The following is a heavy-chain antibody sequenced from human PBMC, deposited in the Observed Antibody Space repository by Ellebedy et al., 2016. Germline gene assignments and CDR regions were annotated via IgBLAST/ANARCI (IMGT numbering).Heavy chain of an antibody. Sequence: GESLKISXAASGFTFSSYGMHWVRQAPGKGLEWVAVVSFVGSDKYYADSLKGRFTISRDNSKNTLYLQMNSLRAEDTAVYYCAKAVDTAEVNVPGNYWGQGTLVTVSS. D-gene: IGHD5-18*01. CDR3: AKAVDTAEVNVPGNY. J-gene: IGHJ4*02. CDR1: GFTFSSYG. CDR2: VSFVGSDK. V-gene: IGHV3-30*18.